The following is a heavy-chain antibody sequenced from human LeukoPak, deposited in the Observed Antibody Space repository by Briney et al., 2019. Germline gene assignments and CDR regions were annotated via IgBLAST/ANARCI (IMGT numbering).Heavy chain of an antibody. Sequence: GGSLRLSCAASGFTFSSNWMHWVRQAPGKGLVRVSRINEDGSTTNYADSVKGRSTIFRDNAKNTLYLQMNSLRAEDAAVYYCVRDLGGRSGHWGQGTLVTVSS. D-gene: IGHD1-26*01. CDR2: INEDGSTT. CDR1: GFTFSSNW. CDR3: VRDLGGRSGH. J-gene: IGHJ4*02. V-gene: IGHV3-74*01.